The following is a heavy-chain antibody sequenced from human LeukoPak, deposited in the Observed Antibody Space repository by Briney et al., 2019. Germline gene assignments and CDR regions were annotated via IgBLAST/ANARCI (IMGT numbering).Heavy chain of an antibody. Sequence: SETLSRTCAVYGGSFSGYYWCWIRQPPGKGLEWIGEINHSGGTNYNPSLKSRVTISVDTSKNQFSLKLSSVTAADTAVYYCAGRRSCTSCYVTFDYWGQGTLVTVSS. CDR3: AGRRSCTSCYVTFDY. CDR2: INHSGGT. D-gene: IGHD2-2*01. J-gene: IGHJ4*02. CDR1: GGSFSGYY. V-gene: IGHV4-34*01.